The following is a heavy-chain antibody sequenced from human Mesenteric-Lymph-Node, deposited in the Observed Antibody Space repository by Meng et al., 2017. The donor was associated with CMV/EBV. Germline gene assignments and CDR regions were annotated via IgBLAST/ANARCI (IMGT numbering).Heavy chain of an antibody. CDR3: ASLRD. J-gene: IGHJ4*02. CDR2: VYYTGIT. Sequence: TLSLTCTVSGGPMTNFYNYWGWIRQTPGKGLEWVGSVYYTGITFYNSSLKSRVTISIDTSKNQFSLKLNSVTAADTAVYYCASLRDWGQGTLVTVSS. CDR1: GGPMTNFYNY. V-gene: IGHV4-39*01.